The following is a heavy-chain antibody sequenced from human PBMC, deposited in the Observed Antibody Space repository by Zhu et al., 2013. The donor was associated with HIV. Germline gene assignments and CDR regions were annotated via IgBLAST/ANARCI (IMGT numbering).Heavy chain of an antibody. CDR2: INPNSGGT. V-gene: IGHV1-2*02. CDR1: GYTFTGYY. Sequence: QVQLVQSGAEVKKPGASVKVSCKASGYTFTGYYMHWVRQAPGQGLEWMGWINPNSGGTNYAQKFQGRVTMTRDTSISTAYMELSRLRSDDTAVYYCARTPTDVDTAMVRYFDLWGRGTLVTVSS. CDR3: ARTPTDVDTAMVRYFDL. D-gene: IGHD5-18*01. J-gene: IGHJ2*01.